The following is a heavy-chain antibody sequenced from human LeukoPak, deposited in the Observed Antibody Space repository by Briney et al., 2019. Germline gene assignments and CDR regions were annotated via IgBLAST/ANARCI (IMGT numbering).Heavy chain of an antibody. J-gene: IGHJ3*02. V-gene: IGHV3-23*01. CDR1: GFTFSSYA. CDR2: ISGSGGST. CDR3: ASSGGNSPSI. Sequence: GGSLRLSCAASGFTFSSYAMSCVRQAPGKGLEWVSAISGSGGSTYYADSVKGRFTISGDNAKNSLYLQMNSLRDEDTAVYYCASSGGNSPSIWGQGTMVTVSS. D-gene: IGHD4-23*01.